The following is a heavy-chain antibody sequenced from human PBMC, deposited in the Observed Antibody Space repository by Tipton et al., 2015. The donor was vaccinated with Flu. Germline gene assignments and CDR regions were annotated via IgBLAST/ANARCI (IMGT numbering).Heavy chain of an antibody. CDR2: INHSGST. D-gene: IGHD6-6*01. CDR1: GGSFSGYY. CDR3: ARVYAKYSSSSGWYDP. Sequence: TLSLTCAVYGGSFSGYYWSWIRQPPGKGLEWIGEINHSGSTNYNPSLKSRVTISVDTSKNQFSLKLSSVTAADTAVYYCARVYAKYSSSSGWYDPWGQGTLVTVSS. J-gene: IGHJ5*02. V-gene: IGHV4-34*01.